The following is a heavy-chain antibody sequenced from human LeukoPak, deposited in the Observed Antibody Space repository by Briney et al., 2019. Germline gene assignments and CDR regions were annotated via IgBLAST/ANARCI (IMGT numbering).Heavy chain of an antibody. J-gene: IGHJ4*02. V-gene: IGHV1-69*02. CDR3: ARTKLANTYYYDSSGYYADY. Sequence: GASVKVSCKASGYTFTSYYMHWVRQAPGQGLEWMGRIIPILGIANYAQKFQGRVTITADKSTSTAYMELSSLRSEDTAVYYCARTKLANTYYYDSSGYYADYWGQGTLVTVSS. CDR1: GYTFTSYY. CDR2: IIPILGIA. D-gene: IGHD3-22*01.